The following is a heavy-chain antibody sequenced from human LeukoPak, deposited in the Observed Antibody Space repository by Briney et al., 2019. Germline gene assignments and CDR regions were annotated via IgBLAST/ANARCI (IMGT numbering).Heavy chain of an antibody. J-gene: IGHJ6*02. CDR2: ISWNSGSI. D-gene: IGHD2-2*01. V-gene: IGHV3-9*01. Sequence: GGSLRLSCAASGFIFSSYAMHWVRQAPGKGLEWVSGISWNSGSIGYADSVKGRFTISRDNAKNSLYLQMNSLRAEDTALYYCAKDMGPLGYCSSTSCLIHGAIYYGMDVWGQGTTVTVSS. CDR1: GFIFSSYA. CDR3: AKDMGPLGYCSSTSCLIHGAIYYGMDV.